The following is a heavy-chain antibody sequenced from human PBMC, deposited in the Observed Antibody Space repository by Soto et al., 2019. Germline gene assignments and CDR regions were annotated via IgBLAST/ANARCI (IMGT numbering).Heavy chain of an antibody. D-gene: IGHD1-1*01. CDR2: ISAHNGNT. J-gene: IGHJ4*02. Sequence: QVHLVQSGAEVKKPGASVKVSCKGSGYAFTYYGITWVRQAPGQGLEWMGWISAHNGNTNYAQKLQGRVTVTRDTSTSTAYMELRSLRSDDTAVYYCARGRYGDYWGQGALVTVSS. V-gene: IGHV1-18*01. CDR1: GYAFTYYG. CDR3: ARGRYGDY.